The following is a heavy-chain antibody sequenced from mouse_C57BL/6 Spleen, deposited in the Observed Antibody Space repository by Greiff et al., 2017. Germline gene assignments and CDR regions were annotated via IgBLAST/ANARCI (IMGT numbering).Heavy chain of an antibody. CDR2: IYPGSGNT. J-gene: IGHJ4*01. CDR3: ARGDDYDYYAMDY. CDR1: GYTFTDYY. Sequence: QVQLKQSGAELVRPGASVKLSCKASGYTFTDYYINWVKQRPGQGLEWIARIYPGSGNTYYNEKFKGKATLTAEKSSSTAYMQLSSLTSEDSAVYFCARGDDYDYYAMDYWGQGTSVTVSS. D-gene: IGHD2-4*01. V-gene: IGHV1-76*01.